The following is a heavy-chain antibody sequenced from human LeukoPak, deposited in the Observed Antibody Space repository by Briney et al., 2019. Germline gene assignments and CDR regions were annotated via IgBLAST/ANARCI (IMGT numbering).Heavy chain of an antibody. CDR2: INHSGST. Sequence: SETLSLTCAVYGGSFSGYYWSWIRQPPGKGLDWIGEINHSGSTNYNPSLKSRVTISVDTSKNQFSLKLSSVTAADTAVYYCARERIAAAGIFSHWGQGTLVTVSS. CDR3: ARERIAAAGIFSH. D-gene: IGHD6-13*01. V-gene: IGHV4-34*01. J-gene: IGHJ1*01. CDR1: GGSFSGYY.